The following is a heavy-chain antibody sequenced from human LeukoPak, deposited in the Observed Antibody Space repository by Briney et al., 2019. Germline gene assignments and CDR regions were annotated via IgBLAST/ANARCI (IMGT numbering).Heavy chain of an antibody. CDR3: ARDKFPLVGATGDDGFDI. D-gene: IGHD1-26*01. J-gene: IGHJ3*02. V-gene: IGHV4-4*02. Sequence: SETLSLTCAVSGGSIRSSNWWSWVRQPPGKGLEWIGEIYHSGSTNYNPSLKSRVTISVDKSKNQLSLKLSSVTAADTAVYYCARDKFPLVGATGDDGFDIWGQGTMVTVSS. CDR1: GGSIRSSNW. CDR2: IYHSGST.